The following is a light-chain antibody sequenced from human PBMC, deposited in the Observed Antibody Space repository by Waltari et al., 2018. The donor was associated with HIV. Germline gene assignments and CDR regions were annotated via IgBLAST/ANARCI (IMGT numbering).Light chain of an antibody. J-gene: IGLJ1*01. CDR2: DVS. Sequence: QSALTQPASVSGSPGQSITISCTGTSSDVGGYTYVSWYQQHPGKGPKLIIYDVSKRPSGVSNRFSGSKSGNTASLTISGLQAEDEADYYCCSYAGSSTYVFGTGTKVTVL. CDR3: CSYAGSSTYV. V-gene: IGLV2-23*02. CDR1: SSDVGGYTY.